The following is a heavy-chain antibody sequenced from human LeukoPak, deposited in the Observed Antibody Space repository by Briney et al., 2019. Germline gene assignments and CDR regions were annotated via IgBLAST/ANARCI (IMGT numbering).Heavy chain of an antibody. V-gene: IGHV3-53*01. CDR2: IYSGGST. D-gene: IGHD1-14*01. CDR1: GFTVSSNY. J-gene: IGHJ3*02. CDR3: AARSHEPRGAFDI. Sequence: GGSLRLSCAASGFTVSSNYMSWVRQAPGKGLEWVSIIYSGGSTYYADSVKGRFTISRDNSKNRLYLQLNSLRAEDTAVYYCAARSHEPRGAFDIWGQGTMVTVSS.